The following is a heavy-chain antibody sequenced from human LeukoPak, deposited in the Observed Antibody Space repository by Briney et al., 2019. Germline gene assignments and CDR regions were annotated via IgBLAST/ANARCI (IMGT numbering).Heavy chain of an antibody. CDR2: IKQDGSEK. Sequence: GGSLRLSCAASGFTFSDYWMSWARQAPGKGLEWVASIKQDGSEKNYVDSVKGRFTISRENAKNSLYLQMNSLRAGDTAVYYCARGGWSSGWLFDYWGQGTLVTVSS. V-gene: IGHV3-7*01. CDR1: GFTFSDYW. CDR3: ARGGWSSGWLFDY. D-gene: IGHD6-19*01. J-gene: IGHJ4*02.